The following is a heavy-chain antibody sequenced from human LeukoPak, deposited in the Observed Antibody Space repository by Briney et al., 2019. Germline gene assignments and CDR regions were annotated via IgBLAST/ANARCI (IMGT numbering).Heavy chain of an antibody. V-gene: IGHV3-21*01. J-gene: IGHJ4*02. CDR3: ARDKIVGATYFDY. CDR2: ISSSSSYI. D-gene: IGHD1-26*01. Sequence: KTGGSLRLSCAASGFTFSSYSMNWVRQAPGKGLEWVSSISSSSSYIYYADSVKGRFTISRDNAKNSLYLQMNSLRAEDTAVYYCARDKIVGATYFDYWGQGTLVTVSS. CDR1: GFTFSSYS.